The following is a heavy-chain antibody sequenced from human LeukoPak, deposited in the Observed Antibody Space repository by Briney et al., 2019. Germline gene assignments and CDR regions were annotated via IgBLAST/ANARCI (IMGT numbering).Heavy chain of an antibody. CDR2: INHSGST. D-gene: IGHD3-22*01. CDR3: ARGLGYYDSSGLSTFDY. J-gene: IGHJ4*02. V-gene: IGHV4-34*01. CDR1: GGSFSGYY. Sequence: SETLSLTCAVYGGSFSGYYWSWIRQPPGKGLEWIGEINHSGSTNYNPSLKSRVTISVDTSKNQFSLKLSSVTAADTAVYYCARGLGYYDSSGLSTFDYWGQGTLVTVSS.